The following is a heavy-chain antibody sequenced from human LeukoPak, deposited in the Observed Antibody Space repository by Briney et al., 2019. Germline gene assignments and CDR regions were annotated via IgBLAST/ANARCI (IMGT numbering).Heavy chain of an antibody. CDR2: IYHSGSI. Sequence: PSQTLSLTCAVSGGSISSGGYSWSWIRQPPGKGLEWIGYIYHSGSIYYNPSLKSRVTISVDRSKNQFSLKLSSVTAADTAVYYCARAPLNYYDSSGYYSPHAFDIWGQGTMVTVSS. V-gene: IGHV4-30-2*01. D-gene: IGHD3-22*01. CDR3: ARAPLNYYDSSGYYSPHAFDI. CDR1: GGSISSGGYS. J-gene: IGHJ3*02.